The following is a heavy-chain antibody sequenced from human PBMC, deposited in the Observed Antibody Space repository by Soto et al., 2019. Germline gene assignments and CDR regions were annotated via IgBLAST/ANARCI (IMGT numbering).Heavy chain of an antibody. CDR2: VNPLLGTA. J-gene: IGHJ5*01. Sequence: QVQLVQSGAEVKKPGSSVRVSCKISGGSLSNITVSWVRQAPGLGLEWMGRVNPLLGTANYAQKFQGRVTLSADRSTNTAYMDMTSLTSDETAMYYCAGPPLDSWGQGTLVTVSS. V-gene: IGHV1-69*08. CDR3: AGPPLDS. CDR1: GGSLSNIT.